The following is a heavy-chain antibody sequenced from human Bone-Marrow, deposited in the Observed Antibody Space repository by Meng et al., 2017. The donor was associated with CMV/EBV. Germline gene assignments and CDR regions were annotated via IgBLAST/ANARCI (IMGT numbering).Heavy chain of an antibody. J-gene: IGHJ4*02. D-gene: IGHD2-2*01. CDR1: GVTFRNYA. Sequence: GESLKISFEVSGVTFRNYAMSWVRQAPGKGLEWLSSIRGDGVNKYEAASVKGRFTVSRDNSKNTLYLQMNSLRAEDTALYYCAKPLPAAPYYFDSWGQGTRVTVSS. CDR2: IRGDGVNK. V-gene: IGHV3-23*01. CDR3: AKPLPAAPYYFDS.